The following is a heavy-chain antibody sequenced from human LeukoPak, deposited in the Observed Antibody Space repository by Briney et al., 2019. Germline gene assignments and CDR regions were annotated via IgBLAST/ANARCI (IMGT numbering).Heavy chain of an antibody. CDR2: IRYDGSNK. J-gene: IGHJ4*02. D-gene: IGHD3-3*01. Sequence: GGSLRLSCAASGFTFSSYGMHWVRQAPGKGLEWVAFIRYDGSNKYYADSVKGRFTISRDNSKSTLYLQMNSLRAEDTAVYYCAKDLRGYDFWSGYPDYWGQGTLVTVSS. CDR1: GFTFSSYG. CDR3: AKDLRGYDFWSGYPDY. V-gene: IGHV3-30*02.